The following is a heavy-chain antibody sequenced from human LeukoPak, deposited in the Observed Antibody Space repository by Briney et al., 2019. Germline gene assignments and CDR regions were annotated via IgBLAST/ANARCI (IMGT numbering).Heavy chain of an antibody. D-gene: IGHD3-10*01. V-gene: IGHV1-18*01. J-gene: IGHJ5*02. CDR2: ISGYSGNT. CDR3: ARDRTRKTYYHGSGVLYS. Sequence: GASVMVSCKASGYTFTTYGINWVRQAPGQGLEWMGWISGYSGNTNYAQNLQGRVTMATDTSTSTAYMELRSLRSDDTAVYYCARDRTRKTYYHGSGVLYSWGQGTLVTVSS. CDR1: GYTFTTYG.